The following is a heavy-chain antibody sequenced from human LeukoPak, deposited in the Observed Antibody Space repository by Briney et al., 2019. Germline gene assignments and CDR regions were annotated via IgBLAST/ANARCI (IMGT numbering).Heavy chain of an antibody. V-gene: IGHV7-4-1*02. J-gene: IGHJ4*02. Sequence: GASVKVSCKASGYTFTTYAMNWVRRAPGQGLEWMGWINTNTGDPTYAQGFTGRFVFSLDTSLSTAYLQISSLKAEDTAVYYCARSGFYGDYFDYWAREPWSPSPQ. CDR1: GYTFTTYA. D-gene: IGHD3-3*01. CDR3: ARSGFYGDYFDY. CDR2: INTNTGDP.